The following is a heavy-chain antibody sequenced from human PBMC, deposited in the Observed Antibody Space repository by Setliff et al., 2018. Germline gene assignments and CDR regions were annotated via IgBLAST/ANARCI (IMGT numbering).Heavy chain of an antibody. Sequence: GGSLRLSCVASGFAFSGYWMSWVRQAPGRGLEWVAIIKQDGSEKYYVDSVKGRSTISKDNAKNSLYLQMNSLRAEDTAMYYCVRVLYYYDSNGYSGGMDVWGQGTTVTVSS. J-gene: IGHJ6*02. CDR3: VRVLYYYDSNGYSGGMDV. D-gene: IGHD3-22*01. CDR1: GFAFSGYW. CDR2: IKQDGSEK. V-gene: IGHV3-7*01.